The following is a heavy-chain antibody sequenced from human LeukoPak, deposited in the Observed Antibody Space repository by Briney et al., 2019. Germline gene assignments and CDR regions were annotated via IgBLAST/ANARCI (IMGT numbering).Heavy chain of an antibody. J-gene: IGHJ4*02. D-gene: IGHD3-3*01. V-gene: IGHV3-7*03. Sequence: ETLSLTCAVYGGSFSGYYWSWVRQAPGKGLEWVANIKLDGSEKNYVDSVKGRFTISRDNTKNSLYLQTNSLRAEDTAVFYCARDQYDTWSRRGNFDSWGQGTLVIVSS. CDR3: ARDQYDTWSRRGNFDS. CDR1: GGSFSGYY. CDR2: IKLDGSEK.